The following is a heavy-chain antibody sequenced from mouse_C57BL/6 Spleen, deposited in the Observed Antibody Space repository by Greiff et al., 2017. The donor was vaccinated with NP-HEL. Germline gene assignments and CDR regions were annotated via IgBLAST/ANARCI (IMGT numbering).Heavy chain of an antibody. V-gene: IGHV1-53*01. D-gene: IGHD1-1*01. J-gene: IGHJ2*01. Sequence: QVQLQQPGTELVKPGASVKLSCKASGYTFTSYWMHWVKQRPGQGLEWIGNINPSNGCTNYNEKFKSKATLTVDKSSSTAYMQLSSLTSEDSAVYYCARGIIYYYYFDYWGQGTTLTVSS. CDR1: GYTFTSYW. CDR3: ARGIIYYYYFDY. CDR2: INPSNGCT.